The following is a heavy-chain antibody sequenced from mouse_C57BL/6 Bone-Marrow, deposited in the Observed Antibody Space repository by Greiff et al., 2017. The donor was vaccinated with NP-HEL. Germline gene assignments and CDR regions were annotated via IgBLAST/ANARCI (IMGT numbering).Heavy chain of an antibody. V-gene: IGHV1-52*01. CDR2: IDPSDSET. J-gene: IGHJ4*01. Sequence: QVQLQQPGAELVRPGSSVKLSCKASGYTFTSYWMHWVKQRPIQGLEWIGNIDPSDSETHYIQKFKDKATLTVDKSSSTAYMQLSSLTSEDSAVYYYSRAIYYGYDDAMDYWGQGTSVTVSS. D-gene: IGHD2-2*01. CDR1: GYTFTSYW. CDR3: SRAIYYGYDDAMDY.